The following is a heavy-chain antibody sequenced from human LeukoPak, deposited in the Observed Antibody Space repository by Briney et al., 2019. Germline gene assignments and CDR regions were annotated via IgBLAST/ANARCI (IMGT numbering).Heavy chain of an antibody. CDR3: AKIISRIAVAGTFDY. CDR2: ISGSGGST. D-gene: IGHD6-19*01. V-gene: IGHV3-23*01. Sequence: GGSLRLSCAASGFTFSSYAMSWVRQAPGKGLEWVSAISGSGGSTYYADSVKGRFTISRDNSKNTQYLQMNSLRAEDTAVYYCAKIISRIAVAGTFDYWGQGTLVTVSS. CDR1: GFTFSSYA. J-gene: IGHJ4*02.